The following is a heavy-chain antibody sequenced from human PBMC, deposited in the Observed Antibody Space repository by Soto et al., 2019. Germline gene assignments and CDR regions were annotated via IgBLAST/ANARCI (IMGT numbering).Heavy chain of an antibody. D-gene: IGHD3-10*01. J-gene: IGHJ6*04. V-gene: IGHV3-30*18. CDR2: ISYDGSNK. CDR1: GFTFSSYG. Sequence: PGWSLRLSCAASGFTFSSYGMHLVRQAPGKGLEWVAVISYDGSNKYYADSVKGRFTISRDNSKNTLYLQMNSLRAEDTAVYYCAKGYYKYYYYYGMEVWGKGTTVTVSS. CDR3: AKGYYKYYYYYGMEV.